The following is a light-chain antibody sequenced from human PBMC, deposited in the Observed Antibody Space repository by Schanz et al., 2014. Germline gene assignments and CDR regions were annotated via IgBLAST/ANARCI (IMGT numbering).Light chain of an antibody. CDR3: QQFHTYPLT. J-gene: IGKJ5*01. CDR2: AAS. V-gene: IGKV1-8*01. CDR1: QGISSY. Sequence: AIRMTQSPSSLSASTGDRVTLTCRASQGISSYLAWYQQKPGKAPKLLIYAASTLQSGVPSRFSGSGSGTDFTLTISSLQPEDFATYYCQQFHTYPLTFGQGTRLDIK.